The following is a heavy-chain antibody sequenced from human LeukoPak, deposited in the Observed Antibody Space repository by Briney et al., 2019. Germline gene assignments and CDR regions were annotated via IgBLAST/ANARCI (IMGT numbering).Heavy chain of an antibody. CDR3: ARGGYCTNGVCYGYFRY. CDR2: ISSSSSYI. D-gene: IGHD2-8*01. V-gene: IGHV3-21*01. Sequence: GSLRLSCAASGFTFSSYSMNWVRQAPGKGLEWVSSISSSSSYIYYADSVKGRFTISRDNAKNSLYLQMNSLRDEETAVYYCARGGYCTNGVCYGYFRYWGQGTLVTVSS. CDR1: GFTFSSYS. J-gene: IGHJ4*02.